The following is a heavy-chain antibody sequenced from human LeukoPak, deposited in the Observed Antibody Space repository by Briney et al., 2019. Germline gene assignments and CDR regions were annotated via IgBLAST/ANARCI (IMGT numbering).Heavy chain of an antibody. V-gene: IGHV3-30*18. CDR1: GFTFSSYG. D-gene: IGHD3-22*01. CDR2: ISYDGSNK. CDR3: AKIGDEAKPNYYDSSGYYDY. Sequence: GGSLRLSCAASGFTFSSYGMHWVRQAPGKGLEWVAVISYDGSNKYYADSVKGRFTISRDNSKNTLYLQMNSLRAEDTAVYYCAKIGDEAKPNYYDSSGYYDYWGQGTLVTVSS. J-gene: IGHJ4*02.